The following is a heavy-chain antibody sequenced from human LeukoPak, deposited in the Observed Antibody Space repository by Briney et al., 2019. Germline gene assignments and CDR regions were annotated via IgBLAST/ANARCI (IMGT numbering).Heavy chain of an antibody. CDR1: GFTFGDYA. Sequence: GEFLKISCTASGFTFGDYAMSGFRQAPGKGLEWVGFIRSKAYGGTTEYAASVKGRFTISRDDSKSIAYLQMNSLKTEDTAVYYGTRSLYGDYVFIWGQGTLVTVSS. J-gene: IGHJ4*02. D-gene: IGHD4-17*01. CDR3: TRSLYGDYVFI. CDR2: IRSKAYGGTT. V-gene: IGHV3-49*03.